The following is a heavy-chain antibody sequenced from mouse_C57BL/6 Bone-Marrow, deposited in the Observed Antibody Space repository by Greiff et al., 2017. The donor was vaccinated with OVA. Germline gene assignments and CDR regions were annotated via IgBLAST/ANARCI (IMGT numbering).Heavy chain of an antibody. CDR3: ARGNYDSSYVDY. V-gene: IGHV5-12*01. D-gene: IGHD1-1*01. J-gene: IGHJ2*01. CDR2: ISNGGGST. Sequence: DVMLVESGGGLVQPGGSLKLSCAASGFTFSDYYMYWVRQTPEKRLEWVAYISNGGGSTYYPDTVKGRFTLSRDNATNTLYLQMSRLKSEDTAMYYCARGNYDSSYVDYWGQGTTLTVSS. CDR1: GFTFSDYY.